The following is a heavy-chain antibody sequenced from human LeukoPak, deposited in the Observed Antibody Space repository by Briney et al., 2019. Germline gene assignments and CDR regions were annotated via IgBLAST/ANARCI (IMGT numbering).Heavy chain of an antibody. Sequence: PSETLSLTCTVSGGSISTYYWSWIRQPPGMGLEWIGYSYDSGSTYCNPSLKTRVTISVDTSKNQFSLKLSSETAADTAVYYCARVGSGSFDYWGQGTLVTVSS. CDR1: GGSISTYY. D-gene: IGHD6-19*01. V-gene: IGHV4-59*01. CDR2: SYDSGST. J-gene: IGHJ4*02. CDR3: ARVGSGSFDY.